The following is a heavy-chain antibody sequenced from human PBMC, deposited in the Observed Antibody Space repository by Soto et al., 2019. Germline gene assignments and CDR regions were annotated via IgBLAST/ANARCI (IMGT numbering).Heavy chain of an antibody. D-gene: IGHD6-19*01. CDR2: IYYSGST. Sequence: SETLSLTCTVSGGSISSYYWSWIRQPPGKGLEWIGYIYYSGSTNYNPSLKSRVTISVDTSKNQFSLKLSSVTAADTAVYYCAREAYSSGWYRGYYFDYWGQGTPVTVSS. J-gene: IGHJ4*02. V-gene: IGHV4-59*01. CDR3: AREAYSSGWYRGYYFDY. CDR1: GGSISSYY.